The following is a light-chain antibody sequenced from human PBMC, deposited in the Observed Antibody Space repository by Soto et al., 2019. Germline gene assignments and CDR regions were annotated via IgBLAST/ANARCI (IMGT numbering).Light chain of an antibody. CDR2: DVS. V-gene: IGKV3-11*01. CDR1: QSVFSY. CDR3: QHRSNWPGT. J-gene: IGKJ1*01. Sequence: EIVMTQSPSTLSVSPGERSTLSFMASQSVFSYLAWYQQKPGQAPRLLIYDVSDRATGIPARFTGSGSGTDFTLTISSLEPEDFAVYYCQHRSNWPGTFGQGTKVDIK.